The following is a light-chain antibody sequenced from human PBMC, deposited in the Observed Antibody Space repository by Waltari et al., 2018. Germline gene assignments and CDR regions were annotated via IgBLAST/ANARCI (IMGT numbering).Light chain of an antibody. V-gene: IGLV2-14*01. CDR1: SSDVGVYDS. CDR3: CAYTSSSVSYV. CDR2: EVT. J-gene: IGLJ1*01. Sequence: QSALTQPASVSGSPGQSIAISCTGTSSDVGVYDSVSWYQQHPGKAPKLVFYEVTNRPSGVSNCFSGSRSGNTASLTISGLQAEDEADYYCCAYTSSSVSYVFGTGTKVTVL.